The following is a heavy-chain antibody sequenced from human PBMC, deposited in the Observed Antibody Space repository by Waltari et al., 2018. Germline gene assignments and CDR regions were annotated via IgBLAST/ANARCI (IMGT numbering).Heavy chain of an antibody. CDR1: GGSIRSSSYY. V-gene: IGHV4-39*01. Sequence: QLQLQESGPGLVKPSETLSLTCTVSGGSIRSSSYYWGWIRQPPGKGLEWIGSIYYSGSTYYNPSLKSRVTISVDTSKNQFSLKLSSVTAADTAVYYCARQRGYYDFWSGYPFDYWGQGTLVTVSS. CDR3: ARQRGYYDFWSGYPFDY. D-gene: IGHD3-3*01. J-gene: IGHJ4*02. CDR2: IYYSGST.